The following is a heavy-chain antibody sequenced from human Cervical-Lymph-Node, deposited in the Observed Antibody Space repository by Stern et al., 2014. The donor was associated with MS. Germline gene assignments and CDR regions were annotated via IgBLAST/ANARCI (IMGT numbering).Heavy chain of an antibody. D-gene: IGHD3-10*01. CDR1: GNTFTNGS. V-gene: IGHV1-46*03. CDR2: INPSGGDT. J-gene: IGHJ1*01. CDR3: AEGRSFWGY. Sequence: QVQLVESGAEVKKPGASLKVSCMASGNTFTNGSFHWVRQAPGQGLEWMGIINPSGGDTSYAQKFQGRGTMTRDTSTSTVYLELNRLRSDDTGMYYCAEGRSFWGYWGQGTLVTVSA.